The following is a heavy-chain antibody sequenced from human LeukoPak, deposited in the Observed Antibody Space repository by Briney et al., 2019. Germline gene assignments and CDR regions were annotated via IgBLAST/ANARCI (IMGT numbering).Heavy chain of an antibody. J-gene: IGHJ4*02. CDR2: IYTGGST. V-gene: IGHV3-66*02. CDR3: ARGTFDY. CDR1: GFTVNSNY. Sequence: PGGSQRLSCAASGFTVNSNYITWVRQAPGRGLEWVSVIYTGGSTYYADSVKGRFTISRDNSKNTLYLQMNSLRPEDTAIYYCARGTFDYWGQGTLVTVSS.